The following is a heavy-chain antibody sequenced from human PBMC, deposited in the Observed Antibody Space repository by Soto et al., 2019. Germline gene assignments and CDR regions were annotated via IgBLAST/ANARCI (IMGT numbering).Heavy chain of an antibody. CDR1: GFTFSSYG. Sequence: WGALRLSCAASGFTFSSYGIHWVRLAPGTGLEWVAVISYDGSNKYYADSVKGRFTISRDNSKNTLYLQMNSLRAEDTAVYYWAKEDYYDSSGYYANWFDPWGQGTLVTV. CDR2: ISYDGSNK. J-gene: IGHJ5*02. V-gene: IGHV3-30*18. CDR3: AKEDYYDSSGYYANWFDP. D-gene: IGHD3-22*01.